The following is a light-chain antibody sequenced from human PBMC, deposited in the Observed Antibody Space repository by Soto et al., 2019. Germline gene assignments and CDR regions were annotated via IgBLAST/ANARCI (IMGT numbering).Light chain of an antibody. J-gene: IGKJ1*01. CDR1: QNINNY. Sequence: DIQMTQSPSSLSASVGDRVTITCQASQNINNYLNWYQQKPGRAPKLLIYDASNLEAGVPSRFRGSGSGTDFTFTISSLQPDDFATYYCQQYKIYSQTFGQGTKVDIK. V-gene: IGKV1-33*01. CDR3: QQYKIYSQT. CDR2: DAS.